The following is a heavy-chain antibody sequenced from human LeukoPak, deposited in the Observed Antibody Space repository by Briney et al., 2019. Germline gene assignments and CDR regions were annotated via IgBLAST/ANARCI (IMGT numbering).Heavy chain of an antibody. D-gene: IGHD3-22*01. CDR1: GYTFTGNY. J-gene: IGHJ1*01. CDR2: INPNSGDT. CDR3: ARGYYDSSDFEYLQH. Sequence: ASVKVSCKASGYTFTGNYMHWVRQAPGQGLEWMGWINPNSGDTNFAQKFQGRVTMTRDTSISTVYMELSRLRSDDTAVFYCARGYYDSSDFEYLQHWGQGTLVTVSS. V-gene: IGHV1-2*02.